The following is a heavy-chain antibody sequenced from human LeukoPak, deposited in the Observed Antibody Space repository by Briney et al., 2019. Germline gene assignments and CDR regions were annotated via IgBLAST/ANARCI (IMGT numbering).Heavy chain of an antibody. CDR2: INHSGST. CDR3: ARRARGWRSNYYYYYMDV. CDR1: GGSISSSSYY. Sequence: SETLSLTCTVSGGSISSSSYYWGWIRQPPGKGLEWIGEINHSGSTNYNPSLKSRVTISVDTSKNQFSLKLSSVTAADTAVYYCARRARGWRSNYYYYYMDVWGKGTTVTISS. V-gene: IGHV4-39*07. D-gene: IGHD3-10*01. J-gene: IGHJ6*03.